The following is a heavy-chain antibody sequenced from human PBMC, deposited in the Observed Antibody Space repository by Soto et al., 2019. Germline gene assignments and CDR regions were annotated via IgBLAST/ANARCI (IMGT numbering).Heavy chain of an antibody. J-gene: IGHJ4*02. Sequence: QVQLVESGGGVVQPGRSLRLSCAASGFTFGSYGMHWVRQAPGKGLEWVAVISYDGSNKYYADSVKGRFTISRDNSKNTLYLQMNNLRAEDTAVYYCAKDKVPVVVTAPFDYWGQGTLVTVSS. V-gene: IGHV3-30*18. CDR3: AKDKVPVVVTAPFDY. CDR2: ISYDGSNK. CDR1: GFTFGSYG. D-gene: IGHD2-21*02.